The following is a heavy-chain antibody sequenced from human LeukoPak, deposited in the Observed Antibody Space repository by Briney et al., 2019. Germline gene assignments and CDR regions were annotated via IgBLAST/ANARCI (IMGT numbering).Heavy chain of an antibody. CDR2: ISWNSGSI. D-gene: IGHD6-19*01. Sequence: GGSLRLSCAASGFTFDDYAMHWVRQAPGKGLEWVSGISWNSGSIGYADSVKGRFTISRDNAKNSLYLQMNSLRAEDTALYYCAKDNRAVAPTVGYFDYWGQGTLVTVSS. J-gene: IGHJ4*02. CDR1: GFTFDDYA. CDR3: AKDNRAVAPTVGYFDY. V-gene: IGHV3-9*01.